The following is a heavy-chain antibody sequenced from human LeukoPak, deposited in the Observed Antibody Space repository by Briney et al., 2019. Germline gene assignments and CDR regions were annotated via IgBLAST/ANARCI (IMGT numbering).Heavy chain of an antibody. V-gene: IGHV3-21*01. J-gene: IGHJ4*02. CDR2: ISSSSSYI. CDR1: GFTFSSYS. Sequence: GGSLRLSCAASGFTFSSYSMNWVRQAPGKGLEWVSSISSSSSYIYYADSVKGRFTISRDNSKNTLYLQMNSLRAEDTAVYYCAKDLKPMTTVTTFDYWGQGTLVTVSS. D-gene: IGHD4-17*01. CDR3: AKDLKPMTTVTTFDY.